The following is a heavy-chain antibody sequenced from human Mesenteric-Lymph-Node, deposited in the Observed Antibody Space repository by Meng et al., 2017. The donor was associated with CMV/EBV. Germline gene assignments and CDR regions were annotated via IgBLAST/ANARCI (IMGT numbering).Heavy chain of an antibody. CDR3: VRGFPYYDIFTQSTTYDDSQD. V-gene: IGHV1-69*01. CDR2: IIPLSHTP. D-gene: IGHD3-9*01. J-gene: IGHJ1*01. Sequence: FPWVRHSPGQRPQWVGGIIPLSHTPIYAPNFEDRVTISADDSTSTAYMELSSLTSDDTAVYYCVRGFPYYDIFTQSTTYDDSQDWGQGTLVTVSS.